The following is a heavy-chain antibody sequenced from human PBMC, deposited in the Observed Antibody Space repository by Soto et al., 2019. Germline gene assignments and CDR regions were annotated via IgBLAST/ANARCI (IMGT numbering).Heavy chain of an antibody. CDR1: GFTFSSYG. CDR3: AKELAELLNAYYCSSGMDV. D-gene: IGHD1-26*01. CDR2: ISYDGSNK. V-gene: IGHV3-30*18. J-gene: IGHJ6*02. Sequence: QVQLVESGGGVVQPGRSLRLSCAASGFTFSSYGMHWVRQAPGKGLAWVAVISYDGSNKYYADSVKGRFTISRDNYKNTMYLQMNSLRAEDTDVYYCAKELAELLNAYYCSSGMDVWGQGTTVTVSS.